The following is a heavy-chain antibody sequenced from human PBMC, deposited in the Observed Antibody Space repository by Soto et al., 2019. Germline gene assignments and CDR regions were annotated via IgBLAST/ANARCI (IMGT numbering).Heavy chain of an antibody. V-gene: IGHV3-7*05. J-gene: IGHJ6*02. CDR2: IKQDGSEQ. CDR1: EFTFGGYW. Sequence: EVQLVESGGGLVHPGGPLGLSCAASEFTFGGYWWSWPPQAQGKGLEWVANIKQDGSEQFYVDSVKGRFTISRDNAKKSLYRQMNSLRAEDTAVYYCAREAVWGQGTTVTVSS. CDR3: AREAV.